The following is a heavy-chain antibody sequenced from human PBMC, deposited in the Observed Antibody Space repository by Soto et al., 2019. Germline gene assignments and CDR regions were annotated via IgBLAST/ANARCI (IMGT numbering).Heavy chain of an antibody. V-gene: IGHV1-46*01. CDR3: ARSYYDYVWGSYRSAHFDY. J-gene: IGHJ4*02. CDR2: INPSGDST. Sequence: GASVKVSCKASGYTFTSYYRHWVRQAPGQGLEWMGIINPSGDSTSYAQKFQGRVTMTRDTSTSTVYMELSSLRSEDTAVYYCARSYYDYVWGSYRSAHFDYWGQGTLVTVSS. CDR1: GYTFTSYY. D-gene: IGHD3-16*02.